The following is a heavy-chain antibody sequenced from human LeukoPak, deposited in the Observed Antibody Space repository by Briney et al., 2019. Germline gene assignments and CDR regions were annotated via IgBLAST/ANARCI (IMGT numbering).Heavy chain of an antibody. CDR2: INHNGNVN. Sequence: GGSLRLSCAASGFTFSSYAISWVRQAPGKGLEWVASINHNGNVNYYVDSVKGRFTISRDNAKNSLYLQMSNLRAEDTAVYFCARGGGLDLWGQGATVTVSS. D-gene: IGHD3-16*01. CDR3: ARGGGLDL. CDR1: GFTFSSYA. J-gene: IGHJ6*02. V-gene: IGHV3-7*03.